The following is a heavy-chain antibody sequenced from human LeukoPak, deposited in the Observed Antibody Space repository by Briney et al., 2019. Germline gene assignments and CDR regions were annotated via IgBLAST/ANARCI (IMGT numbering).Heavy chain of an antibody. Sequence: KPSETLSPTCAVSGGSINNYYWSWIRQPAGKGLEWIGRIFTSGSTNYNASHKSRVTMSVDTSKNQFSLKLRSMTAADTAVYYCARAPVTVKDSFDIWGQGTMVTVSS. CDR2: IFTSGST. CDR1: GGSINNYY. V-gene: IGHV4-4*07. D-gene: IGHD4-11*01. J-gene: IGHJ3*02. CDR3: ARAPVTVKDSFDI.